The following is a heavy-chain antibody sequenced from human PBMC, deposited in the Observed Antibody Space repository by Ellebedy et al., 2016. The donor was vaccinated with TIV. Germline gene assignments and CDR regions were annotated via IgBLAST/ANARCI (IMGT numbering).Heavy chain of an antibody. CDR1: GFTFSSYW. V-gene: IGHV3-7*03. D-gene: IGHD3-10*01. J-gene: IGHJ4*02. CDR3: ARLLGSGSYPSPLFDY. CDR2: IKQDGSEK. Sequence: GGSLRLSXAASGFTFSSYWMSWVRQAPGKGLEWVANIKQDGSEKYYVDSVKGRFTISRDNAKNSLYLQMNSLRAEDTAVYYCARLLGSGSYPSPLFDYWGQGTLVTVSS.